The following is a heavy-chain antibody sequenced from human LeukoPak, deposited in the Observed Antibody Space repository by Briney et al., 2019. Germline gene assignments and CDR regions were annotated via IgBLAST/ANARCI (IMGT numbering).Heavy chain of an antibody. CDR1: GFTFSSYS. J-gene: IGHJ4*02. Sequence: GGSLRLSCAASGFTFSSYSMNWVSQAPGKGLEWVSSISSSSSYIYYADSVKGRFTISRDNAKSSLYLQMNSLRAEDTAVYYCARSVAYCGGDCYIPEYYFDYWGQGTLVTVSS. V-gene: IGHV3-21*01. CDR3: ARSVAYCGGDCYIPEYYFDY. D-gene: IGHD2-21*02. CDR2: ISSSSSYI.